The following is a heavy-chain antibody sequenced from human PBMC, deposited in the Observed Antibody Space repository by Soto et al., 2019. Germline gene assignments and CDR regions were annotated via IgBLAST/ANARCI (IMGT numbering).Heavy chain of an antibody. J-gene: IGHJ4*02. CDR2: INSDGSST. Sequence: EVLLVESGGGLVQPGGSLRLSCAASGFTFSSYWMHWVRHDPGKGLVWVSRINSDGSSTNYADSVKGRFTISRDNAKNTLHLQMSSLIAEDTAVYYCVRGSSGWYGVDSWGQGTLVTVSS. CDR1: GFTFSSYW. D-gene: IGHD6-19*01. CDR3: VRGSSGWYGVDS. V-gene: IGHV3-74*01.